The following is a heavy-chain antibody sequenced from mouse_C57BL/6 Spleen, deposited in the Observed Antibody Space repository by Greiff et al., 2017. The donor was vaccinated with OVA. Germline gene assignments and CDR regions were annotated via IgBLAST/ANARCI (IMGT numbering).Heavy chain of an antibody. Sequence: QVQLQQPGAELVKPGASVKMSCKASGYTFTSYWITWVKPRPGQGLEWIGDIYPGSGSTNYNEKFKSKATLTVDTSSSTAYMQLSSLTSEDSAVYYCARSHYYGSRGFAYWGQGTLVTVSA. CDR2: IYPGSGST. J-gene: IGHJ3*01. CDR3: ARSHYYGSRGFAY. D-gene: IGHD1-1*01. V-gene: IGHV1-55*01. CDR1: GYTFTSYW.